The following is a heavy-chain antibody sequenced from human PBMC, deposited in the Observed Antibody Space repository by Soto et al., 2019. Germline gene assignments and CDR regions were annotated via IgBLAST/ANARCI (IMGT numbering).Heavy chain of an antibody. CDR1: GGSITNDDYY. V-gene: IGHV4-31*03. Sequence: QVQLQESGPGLVKPSQTLSLTCTVSGGSITNDDYYWNWIRQLPGKGLEWIGYIHNSGSTYYNPSLKSRVTISVDTSKSQFSLKLSSVTAADTAVYFCARQKQWLSPFDDWGQGTLVTVSS. CDR2: IHNSGST. D-gene: IGHD6-19*01. CDR3: ARQKQWLSPFDD. J-gene: IGHJ4*02.